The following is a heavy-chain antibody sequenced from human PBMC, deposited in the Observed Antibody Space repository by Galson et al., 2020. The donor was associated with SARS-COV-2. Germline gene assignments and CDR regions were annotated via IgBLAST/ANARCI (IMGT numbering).Heavy chain of an antibody. V-gene: IGHV1-46*01. CDR3: PRDSQGGNDYNYLLF. D-gene: IGHD4-4*01. CDR2: INPSGGGT. Sequence: GESLKISCKASGYTFTSYYIHWVRQAPGQGLEWMGIINPSGGGTTYAQKFQGRVTMTRDTSTSTVYMELSSLRSEDTAVYYCPRDSQGGNDYNYLLFWGQGTLVTVSS. CDR1: GYTFTSYY. J-gene: IGHJ4*02.